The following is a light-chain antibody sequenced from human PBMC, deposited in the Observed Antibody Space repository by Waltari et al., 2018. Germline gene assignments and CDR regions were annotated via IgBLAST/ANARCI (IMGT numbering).Light chain of an antibody. CDR2: GVS. V-gene: IGKV1-39*01. J-gene: IGKJ3*01. CDR3: QQSYSTLMYT. Sequence: EIKMTQSPSSLSASIGDRVTIPCRASQSVSNYLSWYQQKPGKAPKLLIYGVSNLQSGVPSRFSASGSGTDFTLTISSLQPEDFAIYYCQQSYSTLMYTFGPGTRVDVK. CDR1: QSVSNY.